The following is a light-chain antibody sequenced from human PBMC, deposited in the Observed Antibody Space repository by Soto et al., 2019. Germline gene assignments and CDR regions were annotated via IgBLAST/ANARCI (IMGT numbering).Light chain of an antibody. CDR3: QQYNSYWT. Sequence: DIQMTQSPSTLSASVGDRVTITCRASQSISSWLAWYQQKPGKAPKLLIYDASSLESGVPSRFSGSGSGTEFTLTISSLQPDDFATYYCQQYNSYWTLGQGTRLETK. CDR2: DAS. J-gene: IGKJ5*01. CDR1: QSISSW. V-gene: IGKV1-5*01.